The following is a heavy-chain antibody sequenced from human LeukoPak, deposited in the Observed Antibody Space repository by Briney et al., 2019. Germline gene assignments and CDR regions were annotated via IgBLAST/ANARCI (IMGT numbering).Heavy chain of an antibody. V-gene: IGHV1-24*01. CDR2: FDPEDGET. J-gene: IGHJ6*02. D-gene: IGHD5-12*01. CDR3: ATVIYSGYHRAPGGMDV. CDR1: GYTLTELS. Sequence: ASVKASCKVSGYTLTELSMHWLRQAPGKGLEWMGGFDPEDGETIYAQKFQGRVTMTEDTSTDTAYMELSSLRSEDTAVYYCATVIYSGYHRAPGGMDVWGQGTTVTVSS.